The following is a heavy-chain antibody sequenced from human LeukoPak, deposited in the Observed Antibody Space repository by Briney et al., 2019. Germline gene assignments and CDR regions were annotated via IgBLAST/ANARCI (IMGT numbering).Heavy chain of an antibody. CDR2: IYTSGST. CDR1: GGSISSYS. Sequence: SETLSLTCTVSGGSISSYSWSWIRQPAGKGLEWIGRIYTSGSTNYNPSLKSRVTISVDTSKNQFSLKLSSVTAADTAVYYCARVRGDYGEDSYYYYMDVWGKGTTVTISS. D-gene: IGHD4-17*01. CDR3: ARVRGDYGEDSYYYYMDV. V-gene: IGHV4-4*07. J-gene: IGHJ6*03.